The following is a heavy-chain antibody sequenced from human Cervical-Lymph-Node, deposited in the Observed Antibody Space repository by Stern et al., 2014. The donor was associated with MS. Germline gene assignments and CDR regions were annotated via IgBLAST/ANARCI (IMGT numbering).Heavy chain of an antibody. V-gene: IGHV1-69*01. Sequence: VQLVESGAEVKKPGSSVKFSCKASGGTFTNYAITWVRQAPGQGLEWMGGIIPIFDSPKYAQRFQGRITITADRSTGTAFMEVSRLGFEDTAVYYCARGRATMGQYYYYDMDVWGQGTTVTVSS. CDR3: ARGRATMGQYYYYDMDV. CDR1: GGTFTNYA. J-gene: IGHJ6*02. CDR2: IIPIFDSP. D-gene: IGHD3-10*01.